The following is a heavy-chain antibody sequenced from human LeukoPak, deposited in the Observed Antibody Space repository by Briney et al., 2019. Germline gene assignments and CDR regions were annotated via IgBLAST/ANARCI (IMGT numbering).Heavy chain of an antibody. CDR3: ARAGSDGSYFDS. D-gene: IGHD1-14*01. Sequence: SETLSLTCTVSGHSLTNYYWSWIRQPAGKGREWIGRTYSSGNTNYNPSLQRRVTMSVDASKHQFSLKLNSATAADTAVYYCARAGSDGSYFDSWGQGTLVTVSS. CDR2: TYSSGNT. V-gene: IGHV4-4*07. J-gene: IGHJ4*02. CDR1: GHSLTNYY.